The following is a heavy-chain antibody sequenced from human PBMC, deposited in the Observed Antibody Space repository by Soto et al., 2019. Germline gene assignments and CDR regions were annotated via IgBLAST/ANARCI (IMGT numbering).Heavy chain of an antibody. CDR2: IYYSGIT. J-gene: IGHJ4*02. D-gene: IGHD5-18*01. CDR3: VRERGDSYGYYFDY. Sequence: SATLSLTCTVSGDSISSYYMSWIRQPPGKGLEWLGYIYYSGITNYNPSLKSRVTISVDTSKNQFHLKLSSVTAADTAVYYCVRERGDSYGYYFDYWGQGTLVTVS. CDR1: GDSISSYY. V-gene: IGHV4-59*01.